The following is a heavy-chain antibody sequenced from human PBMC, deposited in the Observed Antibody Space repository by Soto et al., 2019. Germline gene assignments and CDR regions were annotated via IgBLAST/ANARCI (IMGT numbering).Heavy chain of an antibody. D-gene: IGHD3-22*01. Sequence: PSETLSLTCTISGGSISSSAHYWGWIRQPPGKGLEWIGSIYYSGSTYYNPSLKSRVTISADTSKNQFSLKLSSVTAADTAVYFCGRPSSDSTGYHGAFDVWSQGTMVTVSS. V-gene: IGHV4-39*01. J-gene: IGHJ3*01. CDR3: GRPSSDSTGYHGAFDV. CDR2: IYYSGST. CDR1: GGSISSSAHY.